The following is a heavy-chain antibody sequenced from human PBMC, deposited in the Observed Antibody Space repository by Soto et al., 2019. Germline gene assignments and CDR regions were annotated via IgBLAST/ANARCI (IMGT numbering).Heavy chain of an antibody. CDR3: ARDRYDFWSGAYMDV. J-gene: IGHJ6*03. D-gene: IGHD3-3*01. CDR2: ISSSSSYI. CDR1: GFTFSSYS. Sequence: EVQLVESGGGLVKPGGSLRLSCAASGFTFSSYSMNWVRQAPGKGLEWVSSISSSSSYIYYADSVKGRFTISRDNAKISLYLQMNSLRAEDTAVYYCARDRYDFWSGAYMDVWGKGTTVTVSS. V-gene: IGHV3-21*01.